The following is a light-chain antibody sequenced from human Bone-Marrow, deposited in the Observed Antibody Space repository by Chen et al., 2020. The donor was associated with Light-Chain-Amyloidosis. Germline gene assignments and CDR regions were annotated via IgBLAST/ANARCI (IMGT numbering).Light chain of an antibody. V-gene: IGLV2-11*01. CDR1: SRDVGGYDS. J-gene: IGLJ3*02. CDR3: CSYAGIYWV. CDR2: DVS. Sequence: SASTRPRSVSGSPRQSVTISCTGTSRDVGGYDSVSWYQQYPGKAPKLMIYDVSKRPSGVPDRFSASKSGNTASLTISGLQAEDEADYYCCSYAGIYWVFGGGTKLTVL.